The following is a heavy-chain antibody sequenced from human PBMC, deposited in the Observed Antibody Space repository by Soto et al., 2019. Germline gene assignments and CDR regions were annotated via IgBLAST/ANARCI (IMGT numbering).Heavy chain of an antibody. CDR2: ISYDGSNK. J-gene: IGHJ6*02. CDR1: GFTFSSYG. V-gene: IGHV3-30*18. Sequence: QVQLVESGGGVVQPGRSLRLSCAASGFTFSSYGMHWVRQAPGKGLEWVAVISYDGSNKYYADSVKGRFTISRDNSKNTLYLQMNSLRAEDTAVYYCAKVLGRWYAGYYYGMDVWGQGTTVTVSS. D-gene: IGHD2-15*01. CDR3: AKVLGRWYAGYYYGMDV.